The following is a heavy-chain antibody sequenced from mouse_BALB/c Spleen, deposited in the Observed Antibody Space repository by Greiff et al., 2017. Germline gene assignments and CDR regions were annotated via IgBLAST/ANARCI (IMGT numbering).Heavy chain of an antibody. CDR1: GYTFSSYW. CDR3: ARYDYDGFDY. Sequence: QVQLKESGAELMKPGASVKISCKATGYTFSSYWIEWVKQRPGHGLEWIGEILPGSGITNYNEKFKGKATFTADTSSNTAYMQLSSLTSEDSAVYYCARYDYDGFDYWGQGTTLTVSS. CDR2: ILPGSGIT. V-gene: IGHV1-9*01. J-gene: IGHJ2*01. D-gene: IGHD2-4*01.